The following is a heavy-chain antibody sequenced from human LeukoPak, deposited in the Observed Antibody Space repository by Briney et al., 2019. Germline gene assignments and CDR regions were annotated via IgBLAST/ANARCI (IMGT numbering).Heavy chain of an antibody. J-gene: IGHJ4*02. V-gene: IGHV5-51*01. D-gene: IGHD2-21*01. CDR1: GYSFTSYW. CDR3: ARQSCGGDCVIDY. Sequence: GESLKISCKGFGYSFTSYWFGWVRQLPGKGLEGMGGFYPGDSDTRYSPSFQAQVTISADKSISTAYLQWSSLKASDTAMYYCARQSCGGDCVIDYWGQGTLVTVSS. CDR2: FYPGDSDT.